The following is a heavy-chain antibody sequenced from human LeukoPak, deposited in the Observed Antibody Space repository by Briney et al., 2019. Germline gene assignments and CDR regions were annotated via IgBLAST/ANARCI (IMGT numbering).Heavy chain of an antibody. CDR2: IYYSGST. D-gene: IGHD1-26*01. Sequence: SETLSLTCTVSGGSISSYYWSWIRQPPGKGLELIGYIYYSGSTNYNPSLKSQVTISVDTSKNQFSLKLSSVTAADTAVYYCTSGSYSFYYMDVWGKGTTVTVSS. J-gene: IGHJ6*03. CDR3: TSGSYSFYYMDV. V-gene: IGHV4-59*01. CDR1: GGSISSYY.